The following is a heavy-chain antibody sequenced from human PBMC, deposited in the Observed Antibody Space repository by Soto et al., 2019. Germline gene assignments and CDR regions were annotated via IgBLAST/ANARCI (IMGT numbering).Heavy chain of an antibody. CDR3: ARRRASDYGGNHHPYYFDR. CDR1: GASIITNNYF. Sequence: QLQLQESGPGLVKPSETLSLTCTVSGASIITNNYFWVWICQSPRRGLELIGSISYSGRTYDNPSLQSRVTISIDASKNQFSLKLTSVTTADTSIYYCARRRASDYGGNHHPYYFDRWGQGTLVTVSS. J-gene: IGHJ4*02. D-gene: IGHD4-17*01. V-gene: IGHV4-39*01. CDR2: ISYSGRT.